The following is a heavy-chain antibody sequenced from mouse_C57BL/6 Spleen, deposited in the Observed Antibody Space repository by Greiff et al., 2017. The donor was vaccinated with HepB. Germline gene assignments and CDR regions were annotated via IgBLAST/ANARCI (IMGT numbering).Heavy chain of an antibody. CDR1: GYTFTDYE. CDR3: TRSYYGSEAMDY. V-gene: IGHV1-15*01. CDR2: IDPETGGT. Sequence: VQLQQSGAELVRPGASVTLSCKASGYTFTDYEMHWVKQTPVHGLEWIGAIDPETGGTAYNQKFKGKAILTADKSSSTAYMELRSLTSEDSAVYYWTRSYYGSEAMDYWGQGTSVTVSS. J-gene: IGHJ4*01. D-gene: IGHD1-1*01.